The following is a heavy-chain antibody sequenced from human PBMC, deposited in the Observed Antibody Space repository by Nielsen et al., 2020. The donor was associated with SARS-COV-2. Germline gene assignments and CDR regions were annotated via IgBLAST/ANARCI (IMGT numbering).Heavy chain of an antibody. J-gene: IGHJ5*02. Sequence: GESLKISCAASGFTFSNFAMHWVRQAPGKGLEWMTIISYDGNEHYADSVKGRFTISRDNSKNTLYLQMNSLRAEDTALYHCAKELKLNWFDPWGQGTLVTVSS. V-gene: IGHV3-30*04. CDR3: AKELKLNWFDP. D-gene: IGHD2-15*01. CDR1: GFTFSNFA. CDR2: ISYDGNE.